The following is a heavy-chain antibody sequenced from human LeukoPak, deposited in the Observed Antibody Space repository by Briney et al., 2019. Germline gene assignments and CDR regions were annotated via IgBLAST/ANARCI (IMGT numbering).Heavy chain of an antibody. V-gene: IGHV4-59*01. J-gene: IGHJ4*02. CDR1: GDSFRNYY. CDR2: IYYRGNT. D-gene: IGHD6-6*01. Sequence: SETLSLTCTVSGDSFRNYYWSWIRQPPGKGLEWIGYIYYRGNTNYNPSLKSRVIISIDTSKNQFSLKMSSVTAADTAVYFCARDSPPQYASSSAGFDYWGQGTLVTVSS. CDR3: ARDSPPQYASSSAGFDY.